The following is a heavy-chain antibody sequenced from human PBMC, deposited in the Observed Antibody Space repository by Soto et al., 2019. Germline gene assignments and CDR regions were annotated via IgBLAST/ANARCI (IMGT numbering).Heavy chain of an antibody. J-gene: IGHJ4*01. CDR2: VSTSGRST. V-gene: IGHV3-64D*06. CDR1: GFTFSEST. Sequence: EVQLVESGGGLVKPGGSLRLSCSASGFTFSESTIYWVRQVPGKGLEAISAVSTSGRSTYYADSVKDRFRISRDNSKNTIYLQMGSLRPEDTARYYCVKQAHGLDGVAFDYWGRGTQVTVAS. D-gene: IGHD2-15*01. CDR3: VKQAHGLDGVAFDY.